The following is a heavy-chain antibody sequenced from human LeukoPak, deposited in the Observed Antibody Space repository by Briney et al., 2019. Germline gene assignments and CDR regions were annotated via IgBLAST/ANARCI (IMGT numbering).Heavy chain of an antibody. CDR3: ARGTMVRGVMGNRYNWFDP. Sequence: ASVKVSCKASGGTFSSYAISWVRQAPGQGREWMGRIIPILGIANYAQKFQGRVTITADKSTSTAYMELSSLRSEDTAVYYCARGTMVRGVMGNRYNWFDPWGQGTLVTVSS. D-gene: IGHD3-10*01. CDR1: GGTFSSYA. J-gene: IGHJ5*02. CDR2: IIPILGIA. V-gene: IGHV1-69*04.